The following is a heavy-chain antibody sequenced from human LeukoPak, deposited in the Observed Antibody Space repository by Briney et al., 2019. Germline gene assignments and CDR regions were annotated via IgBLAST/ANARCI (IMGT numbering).Heavy chain of an antibody. CDR3: ARDPGVIAAADTFFDY. Sequence: ASVKVSCKASGYTFTSYYLHWVRQAPGQGLEWMGIINPSGGSTTYAQKFQGRVTMTRDTSTCTVYMELSSLRSEDTAVYYCARDPGVIAAADTFFDYWGQGTLVTVSS. CDR1: GYTFTSYY. V-gene: IGHV1-46*01. J-gene: IGHJ4*02. CDR2: INPSGGST. D-gene: IGHD6-13*01.